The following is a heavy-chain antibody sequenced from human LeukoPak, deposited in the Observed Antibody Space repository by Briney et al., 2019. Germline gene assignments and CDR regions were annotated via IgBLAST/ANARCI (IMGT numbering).Heavy chain of an antibody. CDR3: ARHDVVPVIRRGFDF. CDR2: IFYTGTT. D-gene: IGHD2-21*02. V-gene: IGHV4-59*08. CDR1: GGSVSGYY. Sequence: SETLSLTCTVSGGSVSGYYWSWIRQPPGKGVEWIGYIFYTGTTLYSPSLKTRVTMSVDTSENQFSLKLSSVTAADTAVYYCARHDVVPVIRRGFDFWGQGTLVTVSS. J-gene: IGHJ4*02.